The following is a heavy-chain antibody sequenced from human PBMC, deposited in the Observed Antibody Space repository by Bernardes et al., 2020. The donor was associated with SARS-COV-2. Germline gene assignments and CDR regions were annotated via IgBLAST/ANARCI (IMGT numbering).Heavy chain of an antibody. J-gene: IGHJ4*02. Sequence: GGSLRLSCAASGFTFSSYAMSWVRQAPGKGLEWVSAISGSGVSTYYADSVKGRFTISRDNSKNTLYLQMSSLRAEDTAVYYCAKGDITMIVVVPYYFDYWGQGTLVTVSS. CDR3: AKGDITMIVVVPYYFDY. D-gene: IGHD3-22*01. V-gene: IGHV3-23*01. CDR2: ISGSGVST. CDR1: GFTFSSYA.